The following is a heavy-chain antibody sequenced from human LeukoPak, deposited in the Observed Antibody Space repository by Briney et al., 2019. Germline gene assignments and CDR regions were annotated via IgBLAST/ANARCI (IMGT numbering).Heavy chain of an antibody. CDR1: GFTFSSYA. D-gene: IGHD4-23*01. CDR2: ISGSGGST. V-gene: IGHV3-23*01. J-gene: IGHJ4*02. CDR3: ARDLQMTTVVIEDY. Sequence: GGSLRLSCAASGFTFSSYAMSWVRQAPGKGLEWVSAISGSGGSTYYADSVKGRFTISRDNAKNSLYLQMNSLRAEDTAVYYCARDLQMTTVVIEDYWGQGTLVTVSS.